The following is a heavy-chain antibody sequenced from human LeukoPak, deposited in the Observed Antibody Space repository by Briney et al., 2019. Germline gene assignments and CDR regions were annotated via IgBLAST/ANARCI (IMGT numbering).Heavy chain of an antibody. D-gene: IGHD3-10*01. J-gene: IGHJ5*02. CDR2: ISGSGGGT. CDR3: AKTGWFGELLSWFDP. Sequence: GGSLRLSCAASGFTFSSYAMSWVRQAPGKGLEWVSAISGSGGGTYYADSVKGRFTISRDNSKSTLYLQMNSLRAEDTAVYYCAKTGWFGELLSWFDPWGQGTLVTVSS. V-gene: IGHV3-23*01. CDR1: GFTFSSYA.